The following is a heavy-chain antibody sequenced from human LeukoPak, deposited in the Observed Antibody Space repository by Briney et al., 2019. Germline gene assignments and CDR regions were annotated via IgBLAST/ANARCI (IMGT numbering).Heavy chain of an antibody. V-gene: IGHV1-18*01. Sequence: GASVKVSCKASGYTFTSYGISWVRQAPGQGLEWMGWISAYNGNTNYAQKLQGRVTMTTDTSTSTAYMELRSLRSDDTAVYYCARDEMQYPRGPFDYWGQGTLVTVSS. D-gene: IGHD2-8*01. J-gene: IGHJ4*02. CDR2: ISAYNGNT. CDR1: GYTFTSYG. CDR3: ARDEMQYPRGPFDY.